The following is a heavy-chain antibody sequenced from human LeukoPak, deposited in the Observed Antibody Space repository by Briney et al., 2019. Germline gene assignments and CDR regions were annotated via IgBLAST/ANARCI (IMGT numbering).Heavy chain of an antibody. J-gene: IGHJ4*02. CDR3: ARDRKRGDYVWGSYPLDY. V-gene: IGHV1-3*01. CDR1: GYTFTSYA. D-gene: IGHD3-16*01. Sequence: ASVKVSCKASGYTFTSYAMHWVRQAPGQRLEWMGWINAGNGNTKYSQKFQGRVTITRDTSASTAYMELSSLRSEDTAVYYCARDRKRGDYVWGSYPLDYWGQGTLVTVSS. CDR2: INAGNGNT.